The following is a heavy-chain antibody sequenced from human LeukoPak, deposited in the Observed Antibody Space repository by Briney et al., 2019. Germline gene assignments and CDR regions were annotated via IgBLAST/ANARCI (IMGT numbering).Heavy chain of an antibody. D-gene: IGHD2-2*01. CDR3: ARAAPCSSTSCPFDY. Sequence: SVKVSCKASGGTFSSYTISWVRQAPGQGLEWMGRVIPILGIANYAQKFQGRVTITADKSTSTAYMELSSLRSEDTAVYYCARAAPCSSTSCPFDYWGQGTLVTVSS. CDR1: GGTFSSYT. V-gene: IGHV1-69*02. CDR2: VIPILGIA. J-gene: IGHJ4*02.